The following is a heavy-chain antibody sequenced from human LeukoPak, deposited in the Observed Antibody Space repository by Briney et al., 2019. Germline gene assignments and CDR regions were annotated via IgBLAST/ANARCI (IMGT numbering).Heavy chain of an antibody. CDR3: AKSHSLEYRGYFDY. Sequence: PGGSLRLSCAASGFTFSSYGMHWVRQAPGKGLEWVAVIAYDGTNKYYADSVKGRFTISRGNSKNTLYLLMNELSAEDTAVYYCAKSHSLEYRGYFDYWGQGTLVTVSS. J-gene: IGHJ4*02. CDR1: GFTFSSYG. V-gene: IGHV3-33*08. D-gene: IGHD2/OR15-2a*01. CDR2: IAYDGTNK.